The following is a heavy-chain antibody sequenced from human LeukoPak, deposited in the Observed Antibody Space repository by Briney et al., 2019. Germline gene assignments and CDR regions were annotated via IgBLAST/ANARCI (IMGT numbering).Heavy chain of an antibody. CDR2: ISYDGSNK. CDR3: ARDGISYSSSWYWRAFDI. V-gene: IGHV3-30*04. CDR1: GFTFSSYA. D-gene: IGHD6-13*01. J-gene: IGHJ3*02. Sequence: PGGSLRLSCAASGFTFSSYAMHWVRQAPGKGLEWVAVISYDGSNKYYADSVKGRFTISRDNSKNTLYLQMNSLRAEDTAVYYCARDGISYSSSWYWRAFDIWGQGTMVTVSS.